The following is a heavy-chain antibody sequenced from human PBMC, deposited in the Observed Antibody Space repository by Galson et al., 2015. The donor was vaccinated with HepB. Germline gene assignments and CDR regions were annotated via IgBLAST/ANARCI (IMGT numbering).Heavy chain of an antibody. D-gene: IGHD3-22*01. CDR2: IIIFFGTA. CDR1: GGTFNRYA. CDR3: ARPNTYYYDSSDYYYSGFDY. V-gene: IGHV1-69*13. J-gene: IGHJ4*02. Sequence: SVKVSCKASGGTFNRYAISWVRQAPGQGLEWMGGIIIFFGTAKYAQKFQGRVTITADGSTSTAYMELSSLTYEDTAVYYCARPNTYYYDSSDYYYSGFDYWGQGTLVTVSS.